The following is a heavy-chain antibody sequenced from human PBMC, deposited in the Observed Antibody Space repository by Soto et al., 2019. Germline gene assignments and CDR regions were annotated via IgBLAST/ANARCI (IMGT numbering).Heavy chain of an antibody. CDR1: GFSYSSYG. D-gene: IGHD1-1*01. CDR3: AGALENPYFYYGLNV. J-gene: IGHJ6*02. Sequence: GGSLRLSCAASGFSYSSYGMEWVRLSPGKGLEWVAATTYDGGIKHYVDSVKGRFTISRDNSKNTPYLQMNSLRVEDTATYYCAGALENPYFYYGLNVWGQGTTVTVS. CDR2: TTYDGGIK. V-gene: IGHV3-30*03.